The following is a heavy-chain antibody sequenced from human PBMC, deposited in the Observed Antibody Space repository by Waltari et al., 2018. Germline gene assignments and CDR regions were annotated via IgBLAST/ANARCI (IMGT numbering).Heavy chain of an antibody. Sequence: QVQLQQWGAGPLRPSVSPSLNSAVSGGSFGGYYWSWTRTSSGKGLEWIGEINHSGSTNYNPSLKSRVTISVDTSKNQFSLKLSSVTAADTAVYYCARKGWFGETYRRYFDYWGQGTLVTVSS. CDR3: ARKGWFGETYRRYFDY. CDR2: INHSGST. D-gene: IGHD3-10*01. CDR1: GGSFGGYY. J-gene: IGHJ4*02. V-gene: IGHV4-34*01.